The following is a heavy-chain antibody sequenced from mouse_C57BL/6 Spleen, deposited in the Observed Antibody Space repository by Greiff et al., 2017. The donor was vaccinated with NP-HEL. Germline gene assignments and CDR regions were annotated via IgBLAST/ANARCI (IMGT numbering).Heavy chain of an antibody. V-gene: IGHV5-17*01. Sequence: EVQGVESGGGLVKPGGSLKLSCAASGFTFSDYGMHWVRQAPEKGLEWVAYISSGSSTIYYADTVKGRFTISRDNAKNTLFLQMTSLRSEDTAMYYCAMAHYYGSSYWYFDVWGTGTTVTVSS. CDR1: GFTFSDYG. CDR2: ISSGSSTI. CDR3: AMAHYYGSSYWYFDV. J-gene: IGHJ1*03. D-gene: IGHD1-1*01.